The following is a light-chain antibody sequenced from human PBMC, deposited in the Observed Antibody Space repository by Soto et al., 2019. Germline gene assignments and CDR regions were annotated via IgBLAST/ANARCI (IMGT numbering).Light chain of an antibody. CDR3: CSYAGSSTSVV. Sequence: VLTQPASVSGSPGQSITISCTGTSRDVGSYNLVSWYQQHPGKAPKLMIYEGSKRPSGVSNRFSGSKSGNTASLTISGLQAEDEADYYCCSYAGSSTSVVFGGGTQLTVL. CDR1: SRDVGSYNL. CDR2: EGS. V-gene: IGLV2-23*01. J-gene: IGLJ2*01.